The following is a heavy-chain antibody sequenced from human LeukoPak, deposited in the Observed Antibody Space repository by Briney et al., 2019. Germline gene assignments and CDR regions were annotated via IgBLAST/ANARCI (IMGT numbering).Heavy chain of an antibody. D-gene: IGHD3-3*01. V-gene: IGHV3-20*04. Sequence: GGSLRLSCAASGFTFDDYGMSWVRQAPGKGLEWVSGINWNGGSTGYADSVKGRFTISRDNAKYSLYPQMNSLRAEDTAVYYCARDFRFLDDYWGQGTLVTVSS. CDR1: GFTFDDYG. CDR3: ARDFRFLDDY. J-gene: IGHJ4*02. CDR2: INWNGGST.